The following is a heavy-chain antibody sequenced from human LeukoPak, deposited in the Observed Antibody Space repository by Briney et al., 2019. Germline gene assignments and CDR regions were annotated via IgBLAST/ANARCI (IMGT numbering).Heavy chain of an antibody. Sequence: GASVKVSCKASGGTFSSYAISWVRQAPGQGLEWMGRIIPILGIANYAQKFQGRVTITADKSTSTAYMELSSLRSEDTAVYYCAQPGGPWLTPFDYWGQGTLVTVSS. CDR2: IIPILGIA. V-gene: IGHV1-69*04. D-gene: IGHD6-19*01. CDR1: GGTFSSYA. CDR3: AQPGGPWLTPFDY. J-gene: IGHJ4*02.